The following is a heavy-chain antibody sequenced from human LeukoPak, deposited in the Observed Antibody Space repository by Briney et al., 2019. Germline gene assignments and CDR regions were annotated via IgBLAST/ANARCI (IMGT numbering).Heavy chain of an antibody. CDR3: ASSLSSSWDPYYYYGMDV. D-gene: IGHD6-13*01. J-gene: IGHJ6*02. V-gene: IGHV1-69*04. Sequence: SVKVSCKASGGTFSSYAISWVRQAPGQGLEWMGRIIPILGIANYAQKFQGRVTITADKSTSTAYMELSSLRSEDTAVYYCASSLSSSWDPYYYYGMDVWGQGTTVTVSS. CDR1: GGTFSSYA. CDR2: IIPILGIA.